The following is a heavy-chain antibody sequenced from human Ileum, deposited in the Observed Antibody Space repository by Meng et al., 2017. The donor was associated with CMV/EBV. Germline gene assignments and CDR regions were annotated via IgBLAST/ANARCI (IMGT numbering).Heavy chain of an antibody. V-gene: IGHV4-39*07. D-gene: IGHD2-21*02. CDR1: GASISRSTYY. CDR3: ASGDSLRAVDF. Sequence: QRQLQEPGPGLVTPSETLSLTGTVSGASISRSTYYWGWIRQPPGKGLEWIGSIYYSGGTYYNPSLKSRVTISVDTSKNQFSLKLNSVTAADTAVYYCASGDSLRAVDFWGQGTLVTVSS. J-gene: IGHJ4*02. CDR2: IYYSGGT.